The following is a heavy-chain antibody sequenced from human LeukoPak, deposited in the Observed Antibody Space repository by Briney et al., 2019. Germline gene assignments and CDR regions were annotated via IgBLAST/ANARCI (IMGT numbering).Heavy chain of an antibody. Sequence: ASVEVSCKASGYTFTGYYMHWVRQAPGQGLEWMGWINPNSGGTNYAQKFQGRVTMTRDTSISTAYMELSRLRSDDTAVYYCARRSGIAVAGRTYYFDYWGQGTLVTVSS. D-gene: IGHD6-19*01. CDR3: ARRSGIAVAGRTYYFDY. V-gene: IGHV1-2*02. CDR1: GYTFTGYY. CDR2: INPNSGGT. J-gene: IGHJ4*02.